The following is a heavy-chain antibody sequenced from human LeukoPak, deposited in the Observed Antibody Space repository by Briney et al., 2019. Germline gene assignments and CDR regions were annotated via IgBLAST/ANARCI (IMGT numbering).Heavy chain of an antibody. CDR3: AKRPIAVAGHDAFDI. Sequence: GGSLRLSCAASGFTFSSYSMNWVRQAPGKGLEWVSAISGSGGSTYYADSVKGRFTISRDNSKNTLYLQMNSLRAEDTAVYYCAKRPIAVAGHDAFDIWGQGTMVTVSS. D-gene: IGHD6-19*01. CDR1: GFTFSSYS. V-gene: IGHV3-23*01. J-gene: IGHJ3*02. CDR2: ISGSGGST.